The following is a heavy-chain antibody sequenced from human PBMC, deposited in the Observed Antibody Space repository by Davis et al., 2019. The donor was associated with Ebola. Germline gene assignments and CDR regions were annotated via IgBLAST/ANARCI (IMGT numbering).Heavy chain of an antibody. CDR2: MSYHESHT. J-gene: IGHJ4*02. CDR1: AFNFGSYG. V-gene: IGHV3-30*03. Sequence: PAGSLTLSCAAIAFNFGSYGMHWVRQAPGKGLEWVASMSYHESHTSYIDSVRGRFTISRDNSKNTYLQMNSLRAEDTAVYFCARESCPNSGPYCTYFEVWGQGTQVTVSS. D-gene: IGHD2-8*01. CDR3: ARESCPNSGPYCTYFEV.